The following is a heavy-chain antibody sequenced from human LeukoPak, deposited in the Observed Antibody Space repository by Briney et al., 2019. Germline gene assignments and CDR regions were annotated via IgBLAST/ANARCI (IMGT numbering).Heavy chain of an antibody. V-gene: IGHV3-23*01. D-gene: IGHD2-15*01. CDR3: AKDAFAGYCSGGSCSNY. CDR1: GFTFSSYA. J-gene: IGHJ4*02. CDR2: ISGSGGST. Sequence: PGGSLRLSYAASGFTFSSYAMSWVRQAPGKGLEWVSAISGSGGSTYYADSVKGRFTISRDNSKNTLYLQMNSLRAEDTAVYYCAKDAFAGYCSGGSCSNYWGQGTLVTVSS.